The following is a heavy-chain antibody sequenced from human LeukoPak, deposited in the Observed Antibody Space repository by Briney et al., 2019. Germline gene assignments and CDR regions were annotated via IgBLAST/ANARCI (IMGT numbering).Heavy chain of an antibody. CDR2: INARGDT. CDR3: ARGQVPAARGYNWFDP. V-gene: IGHV4-34*01. Sequence: PSETLSLTCAVYGWSFNDYYWNWIRQPRGKGLEWIGEINARGDTNFNPSLKSRVTISVDTSKNQFSLRLTSMIAADTAVYYCARGQVPAARGYNWFDPWGQGTLVTVSS. CDR1: GWSFNDYY. D-gene: IGHD2-2*01. J-gene: IGHJ5*02.